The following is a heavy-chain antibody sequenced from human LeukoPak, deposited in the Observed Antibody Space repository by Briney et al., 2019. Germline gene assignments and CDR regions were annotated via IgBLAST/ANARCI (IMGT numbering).Heavy chain of an antibody. CDR3: AKDEGRLITNWYRQY. J-gene: IGHJ4*02. D-gene: IGHD1-1*01. Sequence: GGSLRLSCAASGFTFSSYGMTWVRQAPGRGLEWVSTIEQDSSATYSADSVRGRFAISRDNSKNTLYLQLNSLTAEDTAMYYCAKDEGRLITNWYRQYWGQGTPVTVSS. CDR2: IEQDSSAT. CDR1: GFTFSSYG. V-gene: IGHV3-NL1*01.